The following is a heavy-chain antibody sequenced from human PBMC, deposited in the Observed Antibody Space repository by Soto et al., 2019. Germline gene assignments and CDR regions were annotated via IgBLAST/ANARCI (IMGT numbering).Heavy chain of an antibody. CDR2: IYPSDSDT. V-gene: IGHV5-51*01. CDR1: GYNFAGYW. Sequence: RGSLKISCKGSGYNFAGYWIAWVRQMPGKGLELMGIIYPSDSDTRYRPSFQGQVTISADKSISSAYLQWSSLRASDTAMYYCARGGVSTRSLDYWGQGTPHTVYS. CDR3: ARGGVSTRSLDY. J-gene: IGHJ4*02. D-gene: IGHD3-3*01.